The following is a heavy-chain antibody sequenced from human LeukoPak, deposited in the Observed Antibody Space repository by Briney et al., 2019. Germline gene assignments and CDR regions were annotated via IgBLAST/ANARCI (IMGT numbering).Heavy chain of an antibody. D-gene: IGHD2/OR15-2a*01. CDR1: GFTFSNSA. CDR3: AVVVIYESD. V-gene: IGHV1-58*01. CDR2: IVVGSSNT. J-gene: IGHJ4*02. Sequence: SVKVSCKASGFTFSNSAVQLVRQARGQRLEWIGWIVVGSSNTNYAQKFQERVAITRDMSTSTAYMELSSLRCEDTAVYYCAVVVIYESDWGQGTLVTVSS.